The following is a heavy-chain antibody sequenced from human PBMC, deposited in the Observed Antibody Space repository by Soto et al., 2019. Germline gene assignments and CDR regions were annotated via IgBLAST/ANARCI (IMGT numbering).Heavy chain of an antibody. D-gene: IGHD2-2*01. Sequence: PSETLSLTCTVSGGSISSYYWSWIRQPPGKXLEWIGYIYYSGSTNYNPSLKSRVTISVDTSKNQFSLKLSSVTAADTAVYYCARDHEKYCSSTSCPDAFDIWGQGTMVTVS. CDR3: ARDHEKYCSSTSCPDAFDI. CDR1: GGSISSYY. J-gene: IGHJ3*02. V-gene: IGHV4-59*01. CDR2: IYYSGST.